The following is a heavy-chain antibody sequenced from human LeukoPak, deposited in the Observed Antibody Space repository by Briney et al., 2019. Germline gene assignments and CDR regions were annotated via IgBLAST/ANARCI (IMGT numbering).Heavy chain of an antibody. CDR2: VYYSGSA. J-gene: IGHJ4*02. CDR3: AGGTYYYFDY. Sequence: PSETLSLTCTVSGGSISSYYWGWIRQPPGKGVEWIGYVYYSGSAHYNPSLKSRVTISVDTSKNQFSLKVSSVTAADTAIYYCAGGTYYYFDYWGQGTLVTVSS. V-gene: IGHV4-59*01. CDR1: GGSISSYY. D-gene: IGHD1-26*01.